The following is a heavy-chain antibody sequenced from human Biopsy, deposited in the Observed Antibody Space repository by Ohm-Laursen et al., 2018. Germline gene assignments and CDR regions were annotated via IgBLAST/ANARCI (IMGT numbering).Heavy chain of an antibody. V-gene: IGHV1-8*01. CDR1: GYIFSNSV. CDR3: ARGYSRRVSIFEASIYWFDT. J-gene: IGHJ5*01. Sequence: ASVKVSCKASGYIFSNSVVNWVRQAPGQWLEWMGWMIPCSGKTDYAQKFQGRVTLTMNTSTSTAYMELSSLRSDDTAVYFCARGYSRRVSIFEASIYWFDTWGQGTLVTVSS. CDR2: MIPCSGKT. D-gene: IGHD6-6*01.